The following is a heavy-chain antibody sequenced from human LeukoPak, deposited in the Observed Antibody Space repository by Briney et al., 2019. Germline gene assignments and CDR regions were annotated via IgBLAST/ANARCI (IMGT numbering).Heavy chain of an antibody. V-gene: IGHV3-48*02. Sequence: GGSLRLSCAASGFTFSSRSLNWVRQAPGKELEWVGHISGSGDTVYYADSVKGRFTISRDNARDSLYLQVNGLRDEDMAVYYCTTGTPPDCWGQGTLVTVSS. D-gene: IGHD3/OR15-3a*01. CDR1: GFTFSSRS. CDR3: TTGTPPDC. J-gene: IGHJ4*02. CDR2: ISGSGDTV.